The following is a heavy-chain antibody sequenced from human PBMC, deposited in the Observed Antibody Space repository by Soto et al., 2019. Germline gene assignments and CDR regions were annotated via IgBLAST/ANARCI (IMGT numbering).Heavy chain of an antibody. CDR2: IYSGGYT. CDR1: GFTVSNNY. V-gene: IGHV3-53*01. CDR3: ANGAGGGGY. D-gene: IGHD3-10*01. J-gene: IGHJ4*02. Sequence: EVQLVESGGGLIQPGGSLRLSCAVSGFTVSNNYMSWVRQAPGKGLEGVSVIYSGGYTAYGDSVKGRFTISRDNSKNTLYLKKNGMRAEDRAVCFWANGAGGGGYWGQGTLVTVSS.